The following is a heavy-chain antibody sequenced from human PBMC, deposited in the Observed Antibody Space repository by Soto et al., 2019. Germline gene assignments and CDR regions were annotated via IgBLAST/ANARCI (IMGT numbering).Heavy chain of an antibody. CDR1: GGSFSGYY. V-gene: IGHV4-34*01. D-gene: IGHD2-15*01. CDR3: ARGYCSGGSCPRAFDI. CDR2: INHSGST. Sequence: QVQLQQWGAGLLKPSETLSLTCAVYGGSFSGYYWSWIRQPPGKGLEWIGEINHSGSTNYNPSLKSRVTISVDTSKNQFSLKLSSVTAADTAVYYCARGYCSGGSCPRAFDIWGQRRRGTVSS. J-gene: IGHJ3*02.